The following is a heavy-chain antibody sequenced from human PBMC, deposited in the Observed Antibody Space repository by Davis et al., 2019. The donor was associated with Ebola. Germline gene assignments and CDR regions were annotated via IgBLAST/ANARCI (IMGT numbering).Heavy chain of an antibody. CDR3: ARGSKETSGYSPLNY. CDR2: IYHSGTT. CDR1: GYSISSGYY. J-gene: IGHJ4*02. D-gene: IGHD3-22*01. V-gene: IGHV4-38-2*02. Sequence: SDPLSPPFTVPGYSISSGYYWGWIRPPPGKGLEWIGSIYHSGTTYYNPSLKSRVTISIDTSKNEFSLKVNSVTAADTAVYYCARGSKETSGYSPLNYWGQGNLVTVSS.